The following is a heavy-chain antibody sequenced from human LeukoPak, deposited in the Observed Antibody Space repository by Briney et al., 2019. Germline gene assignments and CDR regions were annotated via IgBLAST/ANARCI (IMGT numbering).Heavy chain of an antibody. CDR3: ARDRGGHDL. D-gene: IGHD3-3*01. V-gene: IGHV1-46*01. CDR2: INPSGGST. J-gene: IGHJ4*02. CDR1: GYTFTSYG. Sequence: ASVKVSCKASGYTFTSYGISWVRQAPGQGLEWMGIINPSGGSTSYAQKFQGRVTMTRDTSTSTVYMELSSLRSEDTAVYYCARDRGGHDLWGQGTLVTVPS.